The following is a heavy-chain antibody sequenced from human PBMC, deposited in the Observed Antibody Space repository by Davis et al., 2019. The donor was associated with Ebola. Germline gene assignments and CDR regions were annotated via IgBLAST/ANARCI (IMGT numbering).Heavy chain of an antibody. CDR1: GYTFTTYG. D-gene: IGHD3-10*01. J-gene: IGHJ1*01. V-gene: IGHV1-18*01. CDR2: ISAYYGTT. CDR3: AREAEVDGSIFFLH. Sequence: ASVKVSCKASGYTFTTYGISWARQAPGQGLEWMGWISAYYGTTNYAQSLQGRVTMTRDTSTSTAHMELRGLRSDDTAVYYCAREAEVDGSIFFLHWGQGTLVTVSS.